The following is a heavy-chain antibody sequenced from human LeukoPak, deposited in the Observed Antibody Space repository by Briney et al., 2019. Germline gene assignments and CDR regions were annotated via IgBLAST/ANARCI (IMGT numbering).Heavy chain of an antibody. D-gene: IGHD6-13*01. V-gene: IGHV3-9*01. Sequence: PGRSLRLSCAASGFTFDDYAMHWVRQAPGKGLEWVSGISWNSGSIGYADSVKGRFTISRDNAKNSLYLQMNSLRAEDTALYYCAKDLIAAAGYYYGMDVWGQGTTVTVS. J-gene: IGHJ6*02. CDR3: AKDLIAAAGYYYGMDV. CDR2: ISWNSGSI. CDR1: GFTFDDYA.